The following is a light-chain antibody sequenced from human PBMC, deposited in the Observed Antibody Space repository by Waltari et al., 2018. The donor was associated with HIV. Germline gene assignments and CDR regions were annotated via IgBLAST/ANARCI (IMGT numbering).Light chain of an antibody. V-gene: IGKV3-15*01. CDR3: QHYSNWPACT. Sequence: EILMTQSPATLSVSPGERVTLSCRASQSVSTNLAWYQQKPGQAPRLLIYGESFTATDNPARFSASGSGTEFTRTINGLQSEDCAGYYGQHYSNWPACTFGQGTRVEFK. J-gene: IGKJ1*01. CDR2: GES. CDR1: QSVSTN.